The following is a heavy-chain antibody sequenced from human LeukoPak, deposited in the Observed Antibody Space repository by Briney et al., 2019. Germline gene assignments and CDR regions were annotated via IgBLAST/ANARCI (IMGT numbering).Heavy chain of an antibody. Sequence: GGSLRLSCAASGFTYSSYSMQWVRQAPGMGPEWVSVISHDGTVRHYADSVKGRFTISRDSSTNRLYLQMDSLRTEDTAVYYCAKEGSQYASSWFDHWGQGTLVTVSS. V-gene: IGHV3-30*18. CDR2: ISHDGTVR. D-gene: IGHD2-2*01. CDR3: AKEGSQYASSWFDH. J-gene: IGHJ5*02. CDR1: GFTYSSYS.